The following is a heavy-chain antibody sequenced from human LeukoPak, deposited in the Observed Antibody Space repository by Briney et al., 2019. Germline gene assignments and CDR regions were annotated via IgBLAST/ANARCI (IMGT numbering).Heavy chain of an antibody. J-gene: IGHJ5*02. CDR2: INHSGST. CDR1: GGSFSGYY. V-gene: IGHV4-34*01. CDR3: ARHVLKAHYYGSGRRGWFDP. Sequence: PSETLSLTCAVYGGSFSGYYWSWIRQPPGKGLEWIGEINHSGSTNYNPSLKSRVTISVDTSKNQFPLKLSSVTAADTAVYYCARHVLKAHYYGSGRRGWFDPWGQGTLVTVSS. D-gene: IGHD3-10*01.